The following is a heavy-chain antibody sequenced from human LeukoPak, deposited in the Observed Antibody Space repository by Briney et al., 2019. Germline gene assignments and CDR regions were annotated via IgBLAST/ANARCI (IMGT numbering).Heavy chain of an antibody. D-gene: IGHD5-12*01. CDR2: IYYSGST. J-gene: IGHJ5*02. CDR3: ARGGPYSGHGEGPLINWFDP. CDR1: GGSISSYY. V-gene: IGHV4-59*01. Sequence: SETLSLTCTVSGGSISSYYWSWIRQPPGKGLEWIGYIYYSGSTNYNPSLKSRVTISVDTSKNQFSLKLSSVTAADTAVYYCARGGPYSGHGEGPLINWFDPWGQGTLVTVSS.